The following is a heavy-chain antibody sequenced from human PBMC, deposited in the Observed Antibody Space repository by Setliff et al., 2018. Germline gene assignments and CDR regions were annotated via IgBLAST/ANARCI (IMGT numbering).Heavy chain of an antibody. CDR1: GFTFSSYA. D-gene: IGHD2-15*01. CDR2: ISGSGGST. J-gene: IGHJ6*02. V-gene: IGHV3-23*01. Sequence: SGGSLRLSCAASGFTFSSYARSWVRQAPGKGLEWVSAISGSGGSTYYADSVKGRFTISRDNSKNTLYLQLNSLRAEDTAVYYCANLNLGRYCSGGNCPYGMDVWGQGTTVTVSS. CDR3: ANLNLGRYCSGGNCPYGMDV.